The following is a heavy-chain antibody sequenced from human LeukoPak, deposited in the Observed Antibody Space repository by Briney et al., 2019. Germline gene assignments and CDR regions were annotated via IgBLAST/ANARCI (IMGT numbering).Heavy chain of an antibody. CDR1: GFTVSSNS. CDR2: IYSAGST. J-gene: IGHJ4*02. CDR3: VRRAGAYSHPYDY. D-gene: IGHD4/OR15-4a*01. V-gene: IGHV3-53*01. Sequence: PGGSLRLACTVSGFTVSSNSMSWVRQAPGKGLEWVSFIYSAGSTHYSDSVKGRFTISIDNSKNTLYLQMNSLRVEDTAVYYCVRRAGAYSHPYDYWGQGTQVTVSS.